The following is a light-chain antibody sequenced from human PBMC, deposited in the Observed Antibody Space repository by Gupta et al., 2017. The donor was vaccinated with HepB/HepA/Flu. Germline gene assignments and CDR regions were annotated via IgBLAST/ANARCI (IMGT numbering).Light chain of an antibody. V-gene: IGKV3-11*01. CDR2: YAS. J-gene: IGKJ1*01. CDR1: QSVSSY. Sequence: EIVLTQSPATLSLSPGERATLSCRASQSVSSYLAWYQQKPGQAPRLLIYYASNRAIGIPARFSGSGSGTDFTLTISSLEPDDFAVYYCQQRSNWPPTFGQGTKVEIK. CDR3: QQRSNWPPT.